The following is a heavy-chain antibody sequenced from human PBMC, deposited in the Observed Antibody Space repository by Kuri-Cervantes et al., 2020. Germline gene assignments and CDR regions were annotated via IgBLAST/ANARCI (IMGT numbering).Heavy chain of an antibody. CDR2: IYYSGST. V-gene: IGHV4-59*01. J-gene: IGHJ5*02. CDR1: GGSISSYY. CDR3: ARLVYSSSSFFDP. Sequence: ESLKISCTVSGGSISSYYWSWIRQPPGKGLEWIGYIYYSGSTNYNPSLKSRVTISADTSKNQFSLKLSSVTAADTAVYYCARLVYSSSSFFDPWGQGTLVTVSS. D-gene: IGHD6-6*01.